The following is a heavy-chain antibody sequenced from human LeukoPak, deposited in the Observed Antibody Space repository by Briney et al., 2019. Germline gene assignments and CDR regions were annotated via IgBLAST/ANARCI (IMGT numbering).Heavy chain of an antibody. CDR1: RGTFSSYA. D-gene: IGHD5-18*01. CDR3: AREYSYGKSYYYYGMDV. V-gene: IGHV1-69*04. Sequence: ASVKVSCKASRGTFSSYAISWVRQAPGQGLEWMGRIIPILGIANYAQKFQGRVTITADKSTSTAYMELSSLRSEDTAVYYCAREYSYGKSYYYYGMDVWGQGTTVTVSS. J-gene: IGHJ6*02. CDR2: IIPILGIA.